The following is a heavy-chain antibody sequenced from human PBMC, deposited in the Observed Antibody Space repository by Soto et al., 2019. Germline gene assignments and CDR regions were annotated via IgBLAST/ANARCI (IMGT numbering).Heavy chain of an antibody. D-gene: IGHD6-19*01. J-gene: IGHJ4*02. CDR3: ARTVSDSSGWFRGEYHFDY. CDR1: GGSISSGGYY. Sequence: PSETLSLTCTVSGGSISSGGYYWSWIRQHPGKGLEWIGYIYYSGSTYYNPSLKSRVTISVDTSKNQFSLKLSSVTAADTAVYYCARTVSDSSGWFRGEYHFDYWGQGTLVTVSS. V-gene: IGHV4-31*03. CDR2: IYYSGST.